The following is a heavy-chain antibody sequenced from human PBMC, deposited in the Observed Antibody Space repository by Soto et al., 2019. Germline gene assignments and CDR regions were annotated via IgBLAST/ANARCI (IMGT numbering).Heavy chain of an antibody. D-gene: IGHD2-2*01. J-gene: IGHJ3*02. V-gene: IGHV3-30*18. CDR1: GFTFSSYG. CDR2: ISYDGSNK. CDR3: AKLGYCSSTSCYSGWGAFDI. Sequence: QVQLVESGGGGVQPGRSLRLSCAASGFTFSSYGMHWVRQAPGKGLEWVAGISYDGSNKYYADSVKGRFTISRDNSNNALYLEMNSLRAEDTAVYYCAKLGYCSSTSCYSGWGAFDIWGQGTMVTVSS.